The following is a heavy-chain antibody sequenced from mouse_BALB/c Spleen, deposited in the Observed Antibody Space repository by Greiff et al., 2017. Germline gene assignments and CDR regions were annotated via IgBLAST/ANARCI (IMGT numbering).Heavy chain of an antibody. CDR3: ARDDYFDV. J-gene: IGHJ1*01. CDR2: ISSGGST. CDR1: GFTFSSYA. Sequence: EVMLVESGGGLVKPGGSLKLSCAASGFTFSSYAMSWVRQTPEKRLEWVASISSGGSTYYPDSVKGRFTISRDNARNILYLQMSSLRSEDTAMYYCARDDYFDVWGAGTTVTVSS. V-gene: IGHV5-6-5*01. D-gene: IGHD2-12*01.